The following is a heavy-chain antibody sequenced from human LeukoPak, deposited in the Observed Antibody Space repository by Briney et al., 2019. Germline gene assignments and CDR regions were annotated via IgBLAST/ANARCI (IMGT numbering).Heavy chain of an antibody. V-gene: IGHV3-7*01. CDR2: IKQDGSEK. CDR1: GFTFSSYW. D-gene: IGHD1-26*01. J-gene: IGHJ4*02. CDR3: ARCGRGSYDWGKY. Sequence: GESLRLSCAASGFTFSSYWMSWVRQAPGKGLEWVANIKQDGSEKYYVDSVKGRFTISRDNAKNSLYLQMNSLRAEDTAVYYCARCGRGSYDWGKYWGQGTLVTVSS.